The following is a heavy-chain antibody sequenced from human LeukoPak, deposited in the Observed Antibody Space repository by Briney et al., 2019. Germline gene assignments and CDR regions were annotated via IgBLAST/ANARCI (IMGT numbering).Heavy chain of an antibody. CDR3: ASRSRVGAPHGTAFDI. Sequence: GGSLRLSCAASGFTFSSYAMHWVRQAPGKGLEWVAVISYDGSNKYYADSVKGRFTISRDNSKNTLYLQMNSLRAEDTAVYYCASRSRVGAPHGTAFDIWGQGTMVTVSS. D-gene: IGHD1-26*01. V-gene: IGHV3-30-3*01. J-gene: IGHJ3*02. CDR1: GFTFSSYA. CDR2: ISYDGSNK.